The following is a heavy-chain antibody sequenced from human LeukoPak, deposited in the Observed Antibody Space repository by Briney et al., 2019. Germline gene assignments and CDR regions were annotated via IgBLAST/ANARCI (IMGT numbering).Heavy chain of an antibody. V-gene: IGHV3-30*18. Sequence: PGRSLRLSCAASGFTFSSYGMHWVRQAPGKGLEWVAVISYDGSNKYYADSVKGRFTISRDNSKNTLYLQMNSLRAEDTAVYYCAKGFNRWWWELLPYYGMDVWGQGTTVTVSS. CDR1: GFTFSSYG. CDR3: AKGFNRWWWELLPYYGMDV. J-gene: IGHJ6*02. CDR2: ISYDGSNK. D-gene: IGHD1-26*01.